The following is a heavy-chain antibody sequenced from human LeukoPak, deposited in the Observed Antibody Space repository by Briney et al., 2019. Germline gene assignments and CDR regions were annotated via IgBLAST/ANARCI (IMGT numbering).Heavy chain of an antibody. D-gene: IGHD2-15*01. J-gene: IGHJ4*02. CDR2: IYTSGST. CDR1: GGSISSGSYY. V-gene: IGHV4-61*02. CDR3: ARSKWVAATYFDY. Sequence: PSETLSLTCTVSGGSISSGSYYWSWIRQPAGKGLEWIGRIYTSGSTNYNPSLKSRVTISVDTSKNQFSLKLSSVTAADTAVYYCARSKWVAATYFDYWGQGTLVTVSS.